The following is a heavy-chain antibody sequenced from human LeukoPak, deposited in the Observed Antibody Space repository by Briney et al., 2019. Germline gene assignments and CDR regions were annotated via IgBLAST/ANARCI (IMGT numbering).Heavy chain of an antibody. V-gene: IGHV3-30*02. D-gene: IGHD3-22*01. Sequence: GGSLRLSCAASGFTFNRYGMHWVRQAPGKGLEWVAYIGHDGSNKYYADSVKGRFTISRDSSKNTLYLQMNSLRAGDTAVYYCARDVRIVYYDRSPDYWGQGTLVTVSS. J-gene: IGHJ4*02. CDR3: ARDVRIVYYDRSPDY. CDR1: GFTFNRYG. CDR2: IGHDGSNK.